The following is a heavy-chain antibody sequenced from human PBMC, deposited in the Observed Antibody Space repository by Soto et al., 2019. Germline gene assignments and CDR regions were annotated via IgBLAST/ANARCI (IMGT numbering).Heavy chain of an antibody. J-gene: IGHJ4*02. CDR2: INHSGST. V-gene: IGHV4-34*01. Sequence: SETLSLTCVVNGGSFSGYYWSWIRQPPGKGLEWIGEINHSGSTNYNPSLKSRVTISADTSKSQFSLKLSSVTAADTAIYYCATSRPRYCTTISCSAFDNWGQGALVTVSS. CDR1: GGSFSGYY. D-gene: IGHD2-8*01. CDR3: ATSRPRYCTTISCSAFDN.